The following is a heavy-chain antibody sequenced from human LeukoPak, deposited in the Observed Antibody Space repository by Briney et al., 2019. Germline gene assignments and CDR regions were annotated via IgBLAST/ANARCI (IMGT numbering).Heavy chain of an antibody. CDR2: FDPEDGET. J-gene: IGHJ4*02. CDR1: GYTLSELS. CDR3: ATALSSGSYFDYFDY. V-gene: IGHV1-24*01. Sequence: ASVKVSCKFSGYTLSELSVHCVRRAPGKGLEWMGGFDPEDGETIYTQKFQGRVTMTEDTSTDTAYMELSSLRSEDTAVYYCATALSSGSYFDYFDYWGQGTLVTVSS. D-gene: IGHD1-26*01.